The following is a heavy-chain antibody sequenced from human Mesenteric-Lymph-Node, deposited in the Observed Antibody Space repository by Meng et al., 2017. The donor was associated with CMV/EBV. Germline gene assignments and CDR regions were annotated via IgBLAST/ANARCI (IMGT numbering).Heavy chain of an antibody. D-gene: IGHD2/OR15-2a*01. CDR1: GFTFSDYY. CDR3: ARDHFIETTYSYYYGMDV. V-gene: IGHV3-11*01. J-gene: IGHJ6*02. Sequence: GGSLRLSCAASGFTFSDYYMSWIRQAPGKGLEWLSYITGSGTTIHYADSVKGRFTISRDNAKKSLYLQMNSLTAEDTAVYHCARDHFIETTYSYYYGMDVCVPGPTVPFSS. CDR2: ITGSGTTI.